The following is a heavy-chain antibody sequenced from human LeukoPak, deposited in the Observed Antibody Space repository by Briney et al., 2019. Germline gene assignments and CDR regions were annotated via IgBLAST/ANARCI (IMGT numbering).Heavy chain of an antibody. J-gene: IGHJ4*02. CDR2: IIPIFGIA. D-gene: IGHD3-3*01. CDR1: GGTFSSYA. Sequence: SVKVSCKASGGTFSSYAISWVRQAPGQGLEWMGRIIPIFGIANHAQKFQGRVTITADKSTSTAYMELSSLRSEDTAVYYCARDAVFGVVTYFDYWGQGTLVTVSS. CDR3: ARDAVFGVVTYFDY. V-gene: IGHV1-69*04.